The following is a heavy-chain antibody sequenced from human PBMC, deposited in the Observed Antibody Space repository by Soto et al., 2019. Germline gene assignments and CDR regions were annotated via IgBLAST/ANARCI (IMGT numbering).Heavy chain of an antibody. D-gene: IGHD6-13*01. J-gene: IGHJ4*02. CDR3: AIVHGTSLSFDD. CDR1: GFTFSMSA. CDR2: TGLNGRTT. Sequence: EVQILESGGGLVQPGGSLRLSGAASGFTFSMSAMSWVRQAPGKGLEWVSTTGLNGRTTYSADSVKGRFTVSRDNYKHTLDLQMNSLRAEDTAVYYCAIVHGTSLSFDDWVQGTLGTVSS. V-gene: IGHV3-23*01.